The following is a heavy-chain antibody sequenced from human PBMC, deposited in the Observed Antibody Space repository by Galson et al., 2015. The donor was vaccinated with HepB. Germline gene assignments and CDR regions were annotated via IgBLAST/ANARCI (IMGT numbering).Heavy chain of an antibody. CDR1: GFTLSNAW. CDR3: TTDPSNYDFYYYGMDV. V-gene: IGHV3-15*01. D-gene: IGHD3-16*01. J-gene: IGHJ6*02. Sequence: SLRLSCAASGFTLSNAWMSWVRQAPGKGLEWVGRIKTETDGGTIDYAATVKGRVSISRDDSKNTVYMQMNSLKTEDTAVYYCTTDPSNYDFYYYGMDVWGQGTTVTVSS. CDR2: IKTETDGGTI.